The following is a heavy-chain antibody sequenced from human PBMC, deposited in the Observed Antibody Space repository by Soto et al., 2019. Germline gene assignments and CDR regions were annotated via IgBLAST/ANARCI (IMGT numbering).Heavy chain of an antibody. CDR1: GFTFSSYA. D-gene: IGHD3-10*01. J-gene: IGHJ4*02. V-gene: IGHV3-23*01. CDR2: ISDSGGST. CDR3: AKERKVRGIDY. Sequence: EVQLLESGGGLVQPGGSLRLSCAASGFTFSSYAMSWVRQTPEKGLEWVSTISDSGGSTYFADSVKGRFTISRDNSKNTLYLEMNSLRAEDTAVYYCAKERKVRGIDYWGQGTLVTVSS.